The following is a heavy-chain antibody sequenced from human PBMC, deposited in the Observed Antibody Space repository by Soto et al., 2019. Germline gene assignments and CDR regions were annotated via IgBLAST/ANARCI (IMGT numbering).Heavy chain of an antibody. CDR2: ISAYNGNT. CDR1: GYTFTSYG. D-gene: IGHD3-10*01. V-gene: IGHV1-18*04. J-gene: IGHJ6*02. CDR3: TREGRVTPYYYYGMDV. Sequence: ASVKVSCKASGYTFTSYGISWVRQAPGQGLEWMGWISAYNGNTNYAQKLQGRVTMTTDTSTSTAYMELRSLRSDDTAVYYCTREGRVTPYYYYGMDVWGQGTTVTVSS.